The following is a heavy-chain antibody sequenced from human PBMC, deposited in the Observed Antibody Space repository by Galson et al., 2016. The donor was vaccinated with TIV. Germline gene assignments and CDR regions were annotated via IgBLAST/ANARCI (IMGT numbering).Heavy chain of an antibody. D-gene: IGHD5-12*01. CDR1: GGSFSTYA. CDR2: IIPILGPT. Sequence: SVKVSCKVSGGSFSTYAINWVRQAPGQGPEWMGRIIPILGPTKYAQRFQGRVSITADKSTNTAYMDLSSLRSDDTAVYYSAREYQATFGYDDAFDIWGQGTLVTVSS. J-gene: IGHJ3*02. V-gene: IGHV1-69*06. CDR3: AREYQATFGYDDAFDI.